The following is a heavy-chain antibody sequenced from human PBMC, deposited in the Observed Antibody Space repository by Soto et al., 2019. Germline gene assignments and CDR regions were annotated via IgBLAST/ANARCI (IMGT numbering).Heavy chain of an antibody. V-gene: IGHV3-23*01. CDR2: ISGSGGST. J-gene: IGHJ3*02. CDR1: GFTFSSYA. Sequence: GGSLRLSCAASGFTFSSYAMSWVRQAPGKGLEWVSAISGSGGSTDYADSVKGRITISRDKSKNTLYLQMNSLRAEDTAVYYCAKGFRAFDIWGQGTMVTVSS. CDR3: AKGFRAFDI.